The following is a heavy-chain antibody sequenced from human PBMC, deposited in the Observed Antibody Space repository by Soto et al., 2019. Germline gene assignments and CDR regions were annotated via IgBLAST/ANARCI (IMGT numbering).Heavy chain of an antibody. V-gene: IGHV3-23*01. CDR2: ISGSGGST. CDR3: ANSTQSDELRFLGWSFDY. Sequence: EVQLLESGGGLVQPGGSLRLSCAASGFTFSSYAMSWVRQAPGKGLEWVSAISGSGGSTYYADSVKGRFTISRDNSKNKLYLQMNSLRADDTAVYYCANSTQSDELRFLGWSFDYWGQGTLVTVSS. CDR1: GFTFSSYA. D-gene: IGHD3-3*01. J-gene: IGHJ4*02.